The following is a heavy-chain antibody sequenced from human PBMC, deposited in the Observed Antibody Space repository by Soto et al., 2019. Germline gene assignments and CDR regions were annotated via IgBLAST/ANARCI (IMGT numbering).Heavy chain of an antibody. CDR1: GGSISSYY. Sequence: VRLQESGPGLVKPSETLSLTCTVSGGSISSYYWSWIRQPPGKGLEWIGYMYNTVSTIYNPSLKSRVTISVDTSKNQFSLKLNSVTAADTAVYYCARDLWGYCGTDCYPLDVWGQGTTVTVSS. CDR3: ARDLWGYCGTDCYPLDV. J-gene: IGHJ6*02. CDR2: MYNTVST. D-gene: IGHD2-21*02. V-gene: IGHV4-59*01.